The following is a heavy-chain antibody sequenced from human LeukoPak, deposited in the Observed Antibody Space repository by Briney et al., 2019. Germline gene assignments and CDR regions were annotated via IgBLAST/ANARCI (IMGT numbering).Heavy chain of an antibody. CDR1: GFTFSSYA. CDR2: ISSSGSTI. V-gene: IGHV3-48*03. Sequence: GGSLRLSCAASGFTFSSYAMNWVRQAPGKGLEWVSYISSSGSTIYYADSVKGRFTISRDNAKNSLYLQMNSLRAEDTAVYYCARGRHGSGSYYHWGQGTLVTVSS. D-gene: IGHD3-10*01. CDR3: ARGRHGSGSYYH. J-gene: IGHJ5*02.